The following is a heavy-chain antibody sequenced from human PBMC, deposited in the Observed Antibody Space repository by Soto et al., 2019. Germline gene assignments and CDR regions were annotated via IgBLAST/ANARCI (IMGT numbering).Heavy chain of an antibody. CDR1: GYTFTTYG. V-gene: IGHV1-18*04. J-gene: IGHJ4*02. CDR3: ARDWSRYFDSSGLMWFY. Sequence: ASVKVSCKASGYTFTTYGISWVRQAPGQGLEWMGWISGYSGDTKYAQNLQGRLTLTTDTSTSTAYMELTSLTSDDTAVYYCARDWSRYFDSSGLMWFYWGQGTLVTVSS. D-gene: IGHD3-22*01. CDR2: ISGYSGDT.